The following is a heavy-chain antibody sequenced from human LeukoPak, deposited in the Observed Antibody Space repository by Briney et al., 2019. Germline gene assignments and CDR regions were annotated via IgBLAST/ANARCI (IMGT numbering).Heavy chain of an antibody. V-gene: IGHV4-61*02. D-gene: IGHD3-22*01. Sequence: SETLSLTCTVSGDSISSGDYYWSWIRQPAGKGLEWIGRISSSGSTNYNPSLKSRVTISVNTSKNQFSLKLSSVTAADTAVYFCARGPYSYDSSGALDIWGQGTMVTVSS. CDR2: ISSSGST. CDR3: ARGPYSYDSSGALDI. CDR1: GDSISSGDYY. J-gene: IGHJ3*02.